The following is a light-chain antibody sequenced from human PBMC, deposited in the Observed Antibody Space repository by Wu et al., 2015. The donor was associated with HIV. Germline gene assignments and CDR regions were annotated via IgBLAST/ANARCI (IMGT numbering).Light chain of an antibody. CDR3: QQYATSPHT. CDR1: QSVTSS. CDR2: GAS. J-gene: IGKJ2*01. Sequence: IVLTQSPAALSFSPGERATVSCRASQSVTSSLAWYQQKPGQAPRLLIYGASSRATGIPDRLSGSGSGADFTLTISRLEPEDSAVYYCQQYATSPHTFGQGTKAGDQT. V-gene: IGKV3-20*01.